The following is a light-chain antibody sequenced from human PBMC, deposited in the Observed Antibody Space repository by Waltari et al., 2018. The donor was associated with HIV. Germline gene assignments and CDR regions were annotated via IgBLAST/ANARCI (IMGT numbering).Light chain of an antibody. CDR2: GAS. Sequence: IVLTQSPVTLSLSPWERATLSCTASQSVSSSYLAWYQQKPGQAPRLLSYGASSRATGIPDRFSGGGSGTDFTLTISRLEPEDFAVYYCQQYGGSPRVTFGQGTRLEIK. CDR3: QQYGGSPRVT. CDR1: QSVSSSY. J-gene: IGKJ5*01. V-gene: IGKV3-20*01.